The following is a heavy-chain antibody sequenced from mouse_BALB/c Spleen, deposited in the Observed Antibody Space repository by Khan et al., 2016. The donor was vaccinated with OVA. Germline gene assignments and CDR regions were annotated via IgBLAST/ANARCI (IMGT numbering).Heavy chain of an antibody. Sequence: EVELVESGGDLVKPGGSLKLSCAASGFTFSSYGMSWVRQTPDKRLEWVATISSGGSYTYSPDSVKGRFTISRDNAKNTLYLQMSSLKSEDTAMYYCARFSTTATGDYYARDYWGQGTSVTVSS. J-gene: IGHJ4*01. CDR3: ARFSTTATGDYYARDY. CDR1: GFTFSSYG. V-gene: IGHV5-6*01. D-gene: IGHD1-2*01. CDR2: ISSGGSYT.